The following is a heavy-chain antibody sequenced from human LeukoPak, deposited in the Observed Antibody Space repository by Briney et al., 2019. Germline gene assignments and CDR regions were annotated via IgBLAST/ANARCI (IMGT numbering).Heavy chain of an antibody. D-gene: IGHD6-19*01. Sequence: VSVKVSCKASGYTFNRYGISWVRQAPGQGLEWMGWISAYNGDTKYAQKFQGRVTMTTDTSTTTAYMELRSLRSDDTAVYYCARDPSNSSGRLIYFDYWGQGTLVTVSS. CDR1: GYTFNRYG. J-gene: IGHJ4*02. V-gene: IGHV1-18*01. CDR2: ISAYNGDT. CDR3: ARDPSNSSGRLIYFDY.